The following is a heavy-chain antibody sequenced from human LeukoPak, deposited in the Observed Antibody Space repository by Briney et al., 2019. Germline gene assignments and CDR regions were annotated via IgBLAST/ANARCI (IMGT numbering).Heavy chain of an antibody. CDR2: ISYSAST. J-gene: IGHJ5*02. D-gene: IGHD6-19*01. CDR1: GGSLSSRSYY. CDR3: ARQRWLVHNWFDP. V-gene: IGHV4-39*01. Sequence: PSETLSLTCSVSGGSLSSRSYYWGWVRHPPGTGLEWIGSISYSASTYYNPSLKSRVTISVDTSKNQFSLKLSSVTAADTALYYCARQRWLVHNWFDPWGQGTLVTVSS.